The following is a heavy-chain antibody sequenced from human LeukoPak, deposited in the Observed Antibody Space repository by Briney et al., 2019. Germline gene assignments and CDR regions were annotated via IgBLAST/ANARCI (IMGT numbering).Heavy chain of an antibody. V-gene: IGHV3-48*01. Sequence: GSLRLSCAASGFTFSSYSMNWVRQAPGKGLEWVSYISSSSSTIYYADSVKGRFTISRNNAKNSLYLQMNSLRAEDTAVYYCAGIGGITGRRDWGQGTLVTVSS. CDR2: ISSSSSTI. D-gene: IGHD1-20*01. J-gene: IGHJ4*02. CDR3: AGIGGITGRRD. CDR1: GFTFSSYS.